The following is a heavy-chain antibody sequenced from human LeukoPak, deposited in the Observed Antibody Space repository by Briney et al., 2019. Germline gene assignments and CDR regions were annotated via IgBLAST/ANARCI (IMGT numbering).Heavy chain of an antibody. CDR2: ISGSGGST. CDR3: GILDFWSGYYHPPSLY. V-gene: IGHV3-23*01. D-gene: IGHD3-3*01. J-gene: IGHJ4*02. Sequence: HPGGSLRLSCAASGFTVSSNYMSWVRQAPGKGLEWVSAISGSGGSTYYADSVKGRFTISRDNSKNTLYLQMNSLRAEDTAVYYCGILDFWSGYYHPPSLYWGQGTLVTVSS. CDR1: GFTVSSNY.